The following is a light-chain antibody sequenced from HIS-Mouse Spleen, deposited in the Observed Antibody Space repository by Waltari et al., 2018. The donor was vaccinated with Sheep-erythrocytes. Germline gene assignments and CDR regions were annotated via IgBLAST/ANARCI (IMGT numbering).Light chain of an antibody. Sequence: QSVLTQPPSVSEAPRQRVTISCSGSSSNIVNNAVTWYQQLPGKAPKLLIYYDDLLPSGVSDRFSGSKSGTSASLAISGLQSEDEADYYCAAWDDSLNGYVFGTGTKVTVL. CDR1: SSNIVNNA. J-gene: IGLJ1*01. V-gene: IGLV1-36*01. CDR2: YDD. CDR3: AAWDDSLNGYV.